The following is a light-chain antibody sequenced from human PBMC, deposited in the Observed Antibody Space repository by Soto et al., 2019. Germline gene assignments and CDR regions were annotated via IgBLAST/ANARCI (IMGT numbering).Light chain of an antibody. V-gene: IGLV1-47*01. CDR2: RND. CDR3: AAGDDSLSGVV. Sequence: QSVLTQPPSASGTPGQRVTISCFGSSSNIGSNYVYWYHHLPGTAPKLLIYRNDQRPPGVPDRFSGSKSGTSASLAISGLRSEDEADYYCAAGDDSLSGVVFGGGTKLTVL. J-gene: IGLJ3*02. CDR1: SSNIGSNY.